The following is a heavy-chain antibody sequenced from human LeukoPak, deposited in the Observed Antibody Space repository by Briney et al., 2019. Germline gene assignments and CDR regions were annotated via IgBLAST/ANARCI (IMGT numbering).Heavy chain of an antibody. J-gene: IGHJ6*03. D-gene: IGHD5-12*01. V-gene: IGHV3-30*02. Sequence: PGGSLRLSCAASGFTFSSYGMHWVRQAPGKGLEWVAFIRYDGSNKYYADSVKGRFTISRDNSKNTLYLQMNSLRAEDTAVYYCAKTPYSGYHHYYYYYYMDVWGKGTTVTISS. CDR3: AKTPYSGYHHYYYYYYMDV. CDR2: IRYDGSNK. CDR1: GFTFSSYG.